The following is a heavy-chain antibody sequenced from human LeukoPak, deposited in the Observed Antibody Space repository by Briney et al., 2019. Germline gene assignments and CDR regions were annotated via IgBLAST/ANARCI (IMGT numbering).Heavy chain of an antibody. J-gene: IGHJ4*02. CDR3: ATHGLQRFDF. CDR1: GGSISNPGYY. Sequence: PSETLSLTCPVSGGSISNPGYYWGWVRQPPGKGLEWIGSVYYSGDSYKNPSLQSRLTVSIDTSKNQFSLQLSSVTAADTAVYFCATHGLQRFDFWGPGILVIVSS. CDR2: VYYSGDS. D-gene: IGHD2-2*01. V-gene: IGHV4-39*01.